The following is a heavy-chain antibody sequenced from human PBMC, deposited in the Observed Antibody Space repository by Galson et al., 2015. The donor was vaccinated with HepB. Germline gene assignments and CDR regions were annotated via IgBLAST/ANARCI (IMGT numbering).Heavy chain of an antibody. J-gene: IGHJ6*02. D-gene: IGHD4-11*01. Sequence: SVKVSCKVSGYTLTELSMHWVRQAPGKGLEWMGGFDPEDGETIYAQKFQGRVTMTEDTPTDTAYMELSSLRSEDTAVYYCATNTVWTTVTYYYGMDVWGQGTTVTVSS. CDR2: FDPEDGET. CDR3: ATNTVWTTVTYYYGMDV. CDR1: GYTLTELS. V-gene: IGHV1-24*01.